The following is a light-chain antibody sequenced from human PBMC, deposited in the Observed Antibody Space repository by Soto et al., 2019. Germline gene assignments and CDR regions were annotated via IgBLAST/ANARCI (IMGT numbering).Light chain of an antibody. CDR2: AAS. J-gene: IGKJ5*01. V-gene: IGKV1-39*01. CDR1: QSISSY. Sequence: DIQMTQSPSSLSASVGDRVTITCRASQSISSYLNWYQQKPGKAPKLLIYAASSLQSGVPSRFSGSESGTDFTLTISSLQPEDFATYYCQQSYSTAITFGQGTRLDIK. CDR3: QQSYSTAIT.